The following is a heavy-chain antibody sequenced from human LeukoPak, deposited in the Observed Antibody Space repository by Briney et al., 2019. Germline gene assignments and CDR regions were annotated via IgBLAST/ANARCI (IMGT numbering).Heavy chain of an antibody. CDR1: GYSMSSGYY. CDR2: IYHSGST. CDR3: ARGVVGFDY. V-gene: IGHV4-38-2*02. D-gene: IGHD2-15*01. Sequence: PSETLSLTCTVSGYSMSSGYYWGWIRQPPGKGLEWIGSIYHSGSTYYNPSLKSRVTISVDTSKNQFSLKLSSVTAADTAVYYCARGVVGFDYWGQGTLVTVSS. J-gene: IGHJ4*02.